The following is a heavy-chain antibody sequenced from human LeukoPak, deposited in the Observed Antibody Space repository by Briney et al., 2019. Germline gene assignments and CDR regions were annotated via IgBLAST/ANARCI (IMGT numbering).Heavy chain of an antibody. D-gene: IGHD5-18*01. CDR3: ARAAGVQLWFHY. V-gene: IGHV1-3*01. CDR2: INAGNGNT. J-gene: IGHJ4*02. Sequence: GASVKVSCKASGYTFTSYAMHWVRQAPGQRLEWMGWINAGNGNTKYSQKFQGRVTITRDTSASTAYMELSSLRSEDTAVYYCARAAGVQLWFHYWGQGTLVTVSS. CDR1: GYTFTSYA.